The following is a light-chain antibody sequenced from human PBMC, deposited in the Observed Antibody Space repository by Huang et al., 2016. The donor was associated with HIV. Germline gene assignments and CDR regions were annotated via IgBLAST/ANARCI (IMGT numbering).Light chain of an antibody. CDR1: QSSSSY. J-gene: IGKJ1*01. CDR3: QQSYSTRWT. V-gene: IGKV1-39*01. Sequence: DIQMTQSPSSLSASVGDRVTITCRASQSSSSYLNWYQQKPGKAPKLLLYAASSLPMGLPSRFSGSGSGSYFTLTISSLQPEDFATYYCQQSYSTRWTFGQGTNVEIK. CDR2: AAS.